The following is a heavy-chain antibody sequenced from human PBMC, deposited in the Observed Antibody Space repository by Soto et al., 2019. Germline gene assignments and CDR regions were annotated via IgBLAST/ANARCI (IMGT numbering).Heavy chain of an antibody. J-gene: IGHJ6*03. CDR3: TRVSGYDYGGYYYYYYMDV. V-gene: IGHV3-49*03. D-gene: IGHD5-12*01. CDR2: IRSKAYGGTT. CDR1: GFTFGDYA. Sequence: GGSLRLACTASGFTFGDYAMSWFRQAPGKGLEWVGFIRSKAYGGTTEYAASVKGRFTISRDDSKSIAYLQMNSLKTEDTAVYYCTRVSGYDYGGYYYYYYMDVWGKGTTVTVSS.